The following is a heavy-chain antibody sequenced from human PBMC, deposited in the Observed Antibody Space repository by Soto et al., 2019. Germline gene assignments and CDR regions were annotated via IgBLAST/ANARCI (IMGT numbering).Heavy chain of an antibody. CDR2: ISWNSGSI. Sequence: EVQLVESGGGLVQPGRSLRLSCAASGFTFDDYAMHWVRQAPGKGLEWVSGISWNSGSIGYADSVKGRFTISRDNAKNSLYLQMNSLRAEDTALYYCAKDITDCGGGSCYMGDSWFDPWGQGTLVTVSS. CDR1: GFTFDDYA. V-gene: IGHV3-9*01. CDR3: AKDITDCGGGSCYMGDSWFDP. J-gene: IGHJ5*02. D-gene: IGHD2-15*01.